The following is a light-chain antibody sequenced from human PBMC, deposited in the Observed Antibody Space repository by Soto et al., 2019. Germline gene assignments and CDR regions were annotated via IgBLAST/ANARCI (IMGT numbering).Light chain of an antibody. CDR2: EVS. CDR3: SSYSLRTPHL. J-gene: IGLJ1*01. Sequence: QSLLTQPASVSVSPGQSITISCTLTSSDVGGYDYVSWYQLHPGKAPKLMVVEVSNRPSGVSYRFSGSKSGNTASLTISGLQAEDEADYFCSSYSLRTPHLFGTGTNVTVL. V-gene: IGLV2-14*01. CDR1: SSDVGGYDY.